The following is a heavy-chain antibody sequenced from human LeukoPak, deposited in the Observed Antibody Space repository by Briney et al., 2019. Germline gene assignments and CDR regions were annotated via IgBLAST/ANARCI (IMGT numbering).Heavy chain of an antibody. D-gene: IGHD6-13*01. CDR1: GFTVSSNY. J-gene: IGHJ4*02. CDR3: ARSPPYSSSWYGDFDY. V-gene: IGHV3-53*01. CDR2: IYSGGST. Sequence: AGGSLRLSCAASGFTVSSNYMSWVRQAPGKGLEWVSVIYSGGSTYYADSVKGRFTISRDNSKNTLYLQMNSLRAEDTAVYYCARSPPYSSSWYGDFDYWGQGPLVTVSS.